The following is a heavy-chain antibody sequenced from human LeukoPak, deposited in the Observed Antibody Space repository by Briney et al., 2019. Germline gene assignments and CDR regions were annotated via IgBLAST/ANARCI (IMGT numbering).Heavy chain of an antibody. CDR2: ISGGGDST. CDR3: AKRLAMNLRFLEGTFYFDS. Sequence: GGSLRLSCAASGFTFSSYAMSWVRQAPGKGLEWVSAISGGGDSTSYADAVKGRFTISRDNSKNTLFLQMNSLRAEDTAVYYCAKRLAMNLRFLEGTFYFDSWGQGTLVTVSS. V-gene: IGHV3-23*01. D-gene: IGHD3-3*01. CDR1: GFTFSSYA. J-gene: IGHJ4*02.